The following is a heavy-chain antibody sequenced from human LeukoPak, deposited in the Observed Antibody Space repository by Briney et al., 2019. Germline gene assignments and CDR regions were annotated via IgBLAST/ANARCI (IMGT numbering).Heavy chain of an antibody. D-gene: IGHD5-24*01. CDR1: GGSTSSGSYY. J-gene: IGHJ4*02. CDR3: ARGRVEKATIDFDY. Sequence: SETLSLTCTVSGGSTSSGSYYWSWIRQPAGKGLEWIGRIYTSGSTNYNPSLKSRVTISVDTSKNQFSLKLSSVAAADTAMYYCARGRVEKATIDFDYWGQGTLVTVSS. V-gene: IGHV4-61*02. CDR2: IYTSGST.